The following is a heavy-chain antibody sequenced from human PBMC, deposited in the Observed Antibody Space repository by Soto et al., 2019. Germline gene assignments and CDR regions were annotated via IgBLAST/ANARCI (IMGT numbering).Heavy chain of an antibody. Sequence: GSLRVSCAASGFTFSSYAMSWVRQAPGEGLEWVSAISGSGGSTYYADSVKGRFTISRDNSKNTLYLQMNSLRAEDTAVYYCAQDVSRQQLAIEYNWLDPWGQGTMVTSSS. CDR1: GFTFSSYA. CDR3: AQDVSRQQLAIEYNWLDP. D-gene: IGHD6-13*01. CDR2: ISGSGGST. J-gene: IGHJ5*02. V-gene: IGHV3-23*01.